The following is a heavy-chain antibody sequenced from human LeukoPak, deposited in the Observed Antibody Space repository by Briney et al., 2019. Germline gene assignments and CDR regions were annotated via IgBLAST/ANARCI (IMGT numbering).Heavy chain of an antibody. D-gene: IGHD1-20*01. Sequence: SGTLSLTCTVSGDSINNNNYYWGWIRQPPGKGLEWIGNIYYNGRTYYSPSLKSRVTISVDTSKNQLSLKLNSVTAADTAVYYCARHSNWNGGVDWFDPWGQGTQVTVSS. CDR2: IYYNGRT. CDR1: GDSINNNNYY. J-gene: IGHJ5*02. V-gene: IGHV4-39*01. CDR3: ARHSNWNGGVDWFDP.